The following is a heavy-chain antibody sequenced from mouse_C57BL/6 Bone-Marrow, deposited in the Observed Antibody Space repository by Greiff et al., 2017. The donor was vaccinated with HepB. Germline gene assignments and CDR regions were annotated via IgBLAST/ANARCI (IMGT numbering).Heavy chain of an antibody. V-gene: IGHV5-4*03. CDR2: ISDGGSYT. Sequence: DVKLVESGGGLVKPGGSLKLSCAASGFTFSSYAMSWVRQTPEKRLEWVATISDGGSYTYYPDNVKGRFTISRDNAKNNLYLQMSHLKSEDTAMYYCARGYGSSSAWFAYWGQGTLVTVSA. CDR3: ARGYGSSSAWFAY. J-gene: IGHJ3*01. D-gene: IGHD1-1*01. CDR1: GFTFSSYA.